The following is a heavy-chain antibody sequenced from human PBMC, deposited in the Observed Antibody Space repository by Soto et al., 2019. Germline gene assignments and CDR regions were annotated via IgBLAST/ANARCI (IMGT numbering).Heavy chain of an antibody. CDR2: ISSSSSYI. D-gene: IGHD3-16*01. J-gene: IGHJ6*02. V-gene: IGHV3-21*01. CDR3: ASLGSADDLSGMDV. CDR1: GFTFSSYS. Sequence: EVQLVESGGGLVKPGGSLRLSCAASGFTFSSYSMNWVRQAPGKGLEWVSSISSSSSYIYYADSVKGRFTITRDNAKNSLYLQMNSLRAEDTAVYYCASLGSADDLSGMDVWGQGTTVTVSS.